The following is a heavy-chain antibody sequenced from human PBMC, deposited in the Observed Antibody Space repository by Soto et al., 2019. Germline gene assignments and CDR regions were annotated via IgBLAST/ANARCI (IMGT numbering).Heavy chain of an antibody. V-gene: IGHV3-21*01. Sequence: PGGSLRLSCAASGFTFSSYSMNWVRQAPGKGLEWVSSISSSSSYIYYADSVKGRFTISRDNAKNSLYLQMNSLRAGDTVVYYCARAGVVIIPNWFDPWGQGTLVTVSS. D-gene: IGHD3-3*01. CDR1: GFTFSSYS. J-gene: IGHJ5*02. CDR2: ISSSSSYI. CDR3: ARAGVVIIPNWFDP.